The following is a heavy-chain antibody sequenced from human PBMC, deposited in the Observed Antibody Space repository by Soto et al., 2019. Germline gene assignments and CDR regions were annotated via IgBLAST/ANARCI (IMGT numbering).Heavy chain of an antibody. D-gene: IGHD5-18*01. CDR2: INDDGSST. CDR3: VRVNGYTYGWDYFDY. CDR1: GFTFSSYW. Sequence: RLSCAASGFTFSSYWMHWVRQAPGKGLVWVSRINDDGSSTNYADSVKGRFTISRDNAKNTVYLQMNSLRAEDTAVYYCVRVNGYTYGWDYFDYWGQGALVTVSS. V-gene: IGHV3-74*01. J-gene: IGHJ4*02.